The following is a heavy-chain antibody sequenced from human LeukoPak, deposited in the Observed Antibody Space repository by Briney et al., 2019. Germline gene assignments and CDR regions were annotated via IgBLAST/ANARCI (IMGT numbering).Heavy chain of an antibody. CDR2: IYSGGST. J-gene: IGHJ6*03. CDR1: GFTVSSNY. CDR3: ARDRTSSSWPYMDV. Sequence: GGSLRLSCAAPGFTVSSNYMSWVRQAPGKGLEWVSVIYSGGSTYYADSVKGRFTISRDNSKNTLYLQMNSLRAEDTAVYYCARDRTSSSWPYMDVWGKGNTVSVSS. V-gene: IGHV3-53*01. D-gene: IGHD6-6*01.